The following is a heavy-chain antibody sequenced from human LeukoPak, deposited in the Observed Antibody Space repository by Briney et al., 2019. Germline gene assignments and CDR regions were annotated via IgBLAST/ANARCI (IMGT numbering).Heavy chain of an antibody. CDR3: AKEIGGGGD. V-gene: IGHV3-23*01. Sequence: GGSLRLSCAVSGFTFSTYTMSWVRQAPGKGLEWVSSISGSGDYTYYADSVKGRFTISRDNSKNTLYLQMNSLRAEDTAVYYCAKEIGGGGDWGQGTLVTVSS. CDR2: ISGSGDYT. J-gene: IGHJ4*02. CDR1: GFTFSTYT. D-gene: IGHD3-10*01.